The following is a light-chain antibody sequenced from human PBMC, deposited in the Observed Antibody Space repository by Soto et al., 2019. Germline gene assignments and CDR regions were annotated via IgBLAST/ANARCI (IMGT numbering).Light chain of an antibody. V-gene: IGLV4-60*03. Sequence: QPVLTQSSSASASLGSSVKVTCTLSSGHSSYIIAWHQQQPGKAPRYLMKVEGSGSYNKGSGVPGRFSGSSSGADRYLTISNLQSEDEADYYCETWDSKTHVVFGGGTQLTVL. J-gene: IGLJ2*01. CDR3: ETWDSKTHVV. CDR2: VEGSGSY. CDR1: SGHSSYI.